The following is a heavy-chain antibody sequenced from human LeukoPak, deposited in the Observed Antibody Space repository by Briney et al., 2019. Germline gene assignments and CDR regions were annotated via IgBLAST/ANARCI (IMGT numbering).Heavy chain of an antibody. CDR1: GGSISSSSYY. D-gene: IGHD4-23*01. CDR2: IYYSGST. V-gene: IGHV4-39*07. Sequence: SETLSLTCTVSGGSISSSSYYWGWIRQPPGKGLEWIGSIYYSGSTNYNPSLKSRVTISVDTSKNQFSLKLSSVTAADTAVYYCASGSTPLRWYRVDYWGQGTLVTVSS. CDR3: ASGSTPLRWYRVDY. J-gene: IGHJ4*02.